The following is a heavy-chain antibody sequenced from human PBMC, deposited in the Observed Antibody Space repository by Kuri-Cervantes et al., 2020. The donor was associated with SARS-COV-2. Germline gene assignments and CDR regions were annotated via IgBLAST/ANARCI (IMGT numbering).Heavy chain of an antibody. D-gene: IGHD7-27*01. Sequence: LSLTCAASGFTFSSYWMSWVRQAPGKGLEWVSAISGSGGSTYYADSVKGRFTISRDNSKNTLYLQMNSLRAEDTAVYYCAKRSGWGYFDYWGQGTLVTVSS. CDR2: ISGSGGST. V-gene: IGHV3-23*01. J-gene: IGHJ4*02. CDR1: GFTFSSYW. CDR3: AKRSGWGYFDY.